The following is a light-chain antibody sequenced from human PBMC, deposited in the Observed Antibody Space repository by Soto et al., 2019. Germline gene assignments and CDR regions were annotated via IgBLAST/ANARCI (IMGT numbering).Light chain of an antibody. V-gene: IGKV2-28*01. J-gene: IGKJ1*01. Sequence: EIVVTQSPLSLPVTPGEPASISCKSGQSLLHSNGNTYLDWYLQKPGQSPQLLIYLGSNRASGVPDRFSGSGSGTDFTLNISRVEAEDVGVYYCMQALHARTFGQGTKVEIK. CDR2: LGS. CDR3: MQALHART. CDR1: QSLLHSNGNTY.